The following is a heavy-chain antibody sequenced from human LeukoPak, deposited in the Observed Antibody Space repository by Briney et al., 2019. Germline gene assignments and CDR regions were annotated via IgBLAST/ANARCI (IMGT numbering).Heavy chain of an antibody. CDR2: MNPNSGNT. CDR3: ARGSLGYCTNGVCYAGRGFDY. D-gene: IGHD2-8*01. Sequence: ASVKVSCTASGYTFTSYDINWVRQATGQGLEWMGWMNPNSGNTGYAQKFQGRVTMTRNTSISTAYMELSSLRSEDTAVYYCARGSLGYCTNGVCYAGRGFDYWGQGTLVTVSS. J-gene: IGHJ4*02. CDR1: GYTFTSYD. V-gene: IGHV1-8*01.